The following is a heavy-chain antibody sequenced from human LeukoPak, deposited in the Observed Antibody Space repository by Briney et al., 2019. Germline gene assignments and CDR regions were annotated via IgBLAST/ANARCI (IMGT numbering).Heavy chain of an antibody. CDR1: GGSISSYY. CDR2: IYYSGST. CDR3: ARRGTYYYDSSGYSFDY. D-gene: IGHD3-22*01. J-gene: IGHJ4*02. V-gene: IGHV4-59*08. Sequence: SETLSLTCTVSGGSISSYYWSWIRQPPGKGLEWIGYIYYSGSTNYNPSLKSRVTISVDTSKNQFSLKLSSVTAADTAVYYCARRGTYYYDSSGYSFDYWGQGTLVTVSS.